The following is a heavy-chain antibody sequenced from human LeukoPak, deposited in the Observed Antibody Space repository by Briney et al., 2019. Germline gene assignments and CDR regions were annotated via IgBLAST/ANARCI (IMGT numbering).Heavy chain of an antibody. Sequence: GGSLRLSCAASGFIFSSYWMAWVREAPGRGLEWVANIKEDGSEKNYVDSVKGRFTISRDNAKNSLYLQMNSLRAEDTAVYYCARDAGYGYDRFDYWGQGTHVTVSS. V-gene: IGHV3-7*01. CDR1: GFIFSSYW. CDR2: IKEDGSEK. CDR3: ARDAGYGYDRFDY. D-gene: IGHD5-18*01. J-gene: IGHJ4*02.